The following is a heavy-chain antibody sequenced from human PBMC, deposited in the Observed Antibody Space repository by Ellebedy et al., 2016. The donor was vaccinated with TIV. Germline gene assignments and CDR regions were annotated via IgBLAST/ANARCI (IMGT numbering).Heavy chain of an antibody. CDR2: ITESGGNT. CDR3: AKGGGSGWYMYPIDY. Sequence: PGGSLRLSCAASGLTFSSHAMSWVRQAPGKGLEWVSSITESGGNTYYADSVTGRFTISRDNSKNTLYLQMNSLRVEDAAIYYCAKGGGSGWYMYPIDYWGHGTLVTVSS. V-gene: IGHV3-23*01. CDR1: GLTFSSHA. D-gene: IGHD6-19*01. J-gene: IGHJ4*01.